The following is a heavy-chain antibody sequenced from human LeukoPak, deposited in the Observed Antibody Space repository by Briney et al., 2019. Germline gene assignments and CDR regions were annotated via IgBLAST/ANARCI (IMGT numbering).Heavy chain of an antibody. CDR2: VDPEDGET. CDR3: ATLRFLEWFSYYYYMDV. Sequence: ATVKISXKVSGYTFTDYYMHWMQQAHGKGLEWMGLVDPEDGETIYAEKFQGRVTITADTSTDTAYMELSSLRSEDTAVYYCATLRFLEWFSYYYYMDVWGKGTTVTVSS. J-gene: IGHJ6*03. CDR1: GYTFTDYY. V-gene: IGHV1-69-2*01. D-gene: IGHD3-3*01.